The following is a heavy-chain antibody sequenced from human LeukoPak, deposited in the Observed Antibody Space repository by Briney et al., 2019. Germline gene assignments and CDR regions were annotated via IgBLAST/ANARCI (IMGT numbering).Heavy chain of an antibody. CDR3: ARAILWFGDQPYFDY. D-gene: IGHD3-10*01. V-gene: IGHV1-3*01. Sequence: ASVKVSCKASGYTFTSYPMHWVRQAPGQRLEWMGWINAGNGNTKYSQKFQGRVTITRDTSASTAYMELSSLRSEDTAVYYCARAILWFGDQPYFDYWGQGTLVTVSS. CDR1: GYTFTSYP. CDR2: INAGNGNT. J-gene: IGHJ4*02.